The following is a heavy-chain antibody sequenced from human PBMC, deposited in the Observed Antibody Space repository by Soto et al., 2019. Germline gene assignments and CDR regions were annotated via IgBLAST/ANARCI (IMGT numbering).Heavy chain of an antibody. V-gene: IGHV3-53*01. CDR3: VAVPGGGSY. J-gene: IGHJ4*02. D-gene: IGHD3-16*01. CDR1: GFTVSNNY. Sequence: EVQLVESGGGLIQPGGSLRLSCAVSGFTVSNNYMSWVRQAPGKGLEGVSVIYSGGYTAYGDSVKGRFTISRDNSKNNLYLQKKTLGADGAGVYYGVAVPGGGSYWGQGTLVTVSS. CDR2: IYSGGYT.